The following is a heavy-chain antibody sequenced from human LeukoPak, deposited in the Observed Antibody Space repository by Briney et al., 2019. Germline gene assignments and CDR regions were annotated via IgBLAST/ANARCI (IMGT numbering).Heavy chain of an antibody. CDR1: GFTFSSYS. D-gene: IGHD3-22*01. V-gene: IGHV3-48*02. CDR2: ISSSSSTI. CDR3: ASTLYYYDSSGSDY. Sequence: GGSLRLSCAASGFTFSSYSMNWVRQAPGKGLEWVSYISSSSSTIYYADSVKGRFTISRDNAKSSLYLQMNSLRDEDTAVYYCASTLYYYDSSGSDYWGQGTLVTVSS. J-gene: IGHJ4*02.